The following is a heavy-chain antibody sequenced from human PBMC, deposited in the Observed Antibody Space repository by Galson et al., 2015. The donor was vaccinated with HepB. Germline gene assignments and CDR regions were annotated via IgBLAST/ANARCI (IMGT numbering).Heavy chain of an antibody. J-gene: IGHJ4*02. CDR2: INPNSGGT. D-gene: IGHD2-2*01. CDR3: ARAVYCSSTSCYAPIYYFDY. CDR1: GYTFTGYY. Sequence: SVKVSCKASGYTFTGYYMHWVRQAPGQGLEWMGRINPNSGGTNYAQKFQGRVTMTRDTSISTAYMELSRLRSDDTAVYYCARAVYCSSTSCYAPIYYFDYWGQGTLVTVSS. V-gene: IGHV1-2*06.